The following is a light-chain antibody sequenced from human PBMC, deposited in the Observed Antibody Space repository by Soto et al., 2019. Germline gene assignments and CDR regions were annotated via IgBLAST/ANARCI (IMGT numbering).Light chain of an antibody. CDR2: AAS. CDR3: QQSYSTPLT. CDR1: QGIRSY. J-gene: IGKJ4*01. Sequence: DIQMTQSPASLSASVGDRVTITCRASQGIRSYLNWYQQKPGIAPNLLIYAASTLQGGVPSRFSGSGSGTDFTFTINSLQPEDFATYYCQQSYSTPLTFGGGTKVEIK. V-gene: IGKV1-39*01.